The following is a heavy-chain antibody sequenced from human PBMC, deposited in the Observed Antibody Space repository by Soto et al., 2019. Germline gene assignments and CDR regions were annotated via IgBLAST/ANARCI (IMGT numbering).Heavy chain of an antibody. D-gene: IGHD3-10*01. CDR2: ISGSGYNT. Sequence: EVQLLESGGTVVQPGGSLRLSCAASGFTFSTYGVSWVRQAPGKGLEWVSSISGSGYNTFYADSVKGRFTISRDNSNNTLYLQMNSLRVEDTAVYYCAKDPPWTVGPLAMDVWGQGTTVTVSS. V-gene: IGHV3-23*01. J-gene: IGHJ6*02. CDR3: AKDPPWTVGPLAMDV. CDR1: GFTFSTYG.